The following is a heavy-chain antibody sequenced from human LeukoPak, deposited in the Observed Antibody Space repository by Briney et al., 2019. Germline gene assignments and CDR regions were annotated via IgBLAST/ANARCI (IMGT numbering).Heavy chain of an antibody. J-gene: IGHJ6*03. V-gene: IGHV1-2*02. D-gene: IGHD3-3*02. CDR2: INPNNGGT. CDR1: GNTVTNYY. CDR3: ANTFFSLRDYYYYMDV. Sequence: GASVKLSFKAFGNTVTNYYMHYVRQAPGQGLEWMGWINPNNGGTNYAQKFQGRVTMTRDTSISTVYMELSRLRSDDTAVYYCANTFFSLRDYYYYMDVWGKGTTVIVSS.